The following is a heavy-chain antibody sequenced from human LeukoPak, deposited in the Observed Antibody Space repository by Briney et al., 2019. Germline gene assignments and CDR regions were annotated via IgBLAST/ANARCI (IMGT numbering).Heavy chain of an antibody. CDR2: ITGSGSST. CDR3: VKVSGMYSSSWPTDI. D-gene: IGHD6-13*01. V-gene: IGHV3-23*01. CDR1: GFTFSSYA. Sequence: RGSLRLSCAASGFTFSSYAMSWVRQAPGKGLEWVSTITGSGSSTYYADSVKGRFTISRDKSMNTLFLQMSSLRAEDTAVYYCVKVSGMYSSSWPTDIWGQGTLVTVSS. J-gene: IGHJ4*02.